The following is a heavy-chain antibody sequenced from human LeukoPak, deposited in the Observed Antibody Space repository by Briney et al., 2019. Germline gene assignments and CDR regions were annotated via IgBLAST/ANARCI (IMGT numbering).Heavy chain of an antibody. CDR1: GFTFNNYW. Sequence: GGSLRLSCVASGFTFNNYWMHWVRQVPGKGLVWVSRIKSDGSTTGYADSVKSRSTVSRDNAKNTLYLHMSSLRAEDTAVYYCARKSAARSGYDFWGQGTLVTVSS. J-gene: IGHJ4*02. D-gene: IGHD6-6*01. V-gene: IGHV3-74*01. CDR2: IKSDGSTT. CDR3: ARKSAARSGYDF.